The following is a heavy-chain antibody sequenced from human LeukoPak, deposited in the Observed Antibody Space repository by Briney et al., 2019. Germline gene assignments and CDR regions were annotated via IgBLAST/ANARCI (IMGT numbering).Heavy chain of an antibody. CDR1: GGSFSGYY. Sequence: SETLSLTCAVYGGSFSGYYWSWIRQPPGKGLEWSGEINHSGSTNYNPSLKSRVTISVDTTKNQFSLKLSSVTAADTAVYYCARAYSGSYYVWFDPWGQGTLVTVSS. V-gene: IGHV4-34*01. J-gene: IGHJ5*02. CDR2: INHSGST. D-gene: IGHD1-26*01. CDR3: ARAYSGSYYVWFDP.